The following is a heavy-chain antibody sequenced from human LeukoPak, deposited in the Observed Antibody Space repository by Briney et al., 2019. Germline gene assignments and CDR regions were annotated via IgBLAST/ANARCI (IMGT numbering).Heavy chain of an antibody. CDR1: GFTFSSYS. V-gene: IGHV3-21*01. CDR3: ARAGYYYDSSGYYVFDY. Sequence: GGSLRLSCAASGFTFSSYSMNWVRQAPGKGLEWVSSISSSSSYIYYADSVKGRFTISSDNAENSLYLQMNSLRAEDTAVYYCARAGYYYDSSGYYVFDYWGQGTLVTVSS. D-gene: IGHD3-22*01. J-gene: IGHJ4*02. CDR2: ISSSSSYI.